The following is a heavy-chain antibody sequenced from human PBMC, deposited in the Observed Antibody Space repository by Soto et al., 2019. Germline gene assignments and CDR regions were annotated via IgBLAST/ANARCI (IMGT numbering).Heavy chain of an antibody. D-gene: IGHD5-12*01. V-gene: IGHV4-31*03. CDR2: IYNSGIT. CDR1: GGSITSGGYY. Sequence: QVQLQESGPGLVKPSQTLSLACTVSGGSITSGGYYWSWIRQHPGKGLEWIAYIYNSGITDYNPSLKSRVTISMNTSKTQFSLRLTSVTAADTAVFYCARGSLSGSDPHYYYYLDVWGKGTTVTVSS. J-gene: IGHJ6*03. CDR3: ARGSLSGSDPHYYYYLDV.